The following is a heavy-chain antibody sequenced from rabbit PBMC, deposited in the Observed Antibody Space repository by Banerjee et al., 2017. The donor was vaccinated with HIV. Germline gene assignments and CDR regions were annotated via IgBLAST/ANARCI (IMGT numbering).Heavy chain of an antibody. D-gene: IGHD8-1*01. J-gene: IGHJ4*01. Sequence: QEQLVESGGDLVKPGASLTLTCTASGFSFSSSYWSCWVRQAPGKGLEWIACIYTGSSGSTYYASWAKGRFTISKTSSTTVTLQMTSLTAADTATYFCARSDAGYAGYGYYGAFNLWGQGTLVTVS. CDR1: GFSFSSSYW. CDR2: IYTGSSGST. CDR3: ARSDAGYAGYGYYGAFNL. V-gene: IGHV1S45*01.